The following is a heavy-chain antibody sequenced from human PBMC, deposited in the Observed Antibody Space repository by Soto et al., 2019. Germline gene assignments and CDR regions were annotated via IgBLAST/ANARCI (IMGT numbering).Heavy chain of an antibody. CDR3: ARLITAVAGRDYYYYGMDV. J-gene: IGHJ6*02. CDR2: IYPGDTDI. CDR1: GYSFTSYW. V-gene: IGHV5-51*01. D-gene: IGHD6-19*01. Sequence: PRESLKISCKGSGYSFTSYWIGWVRQMPGKGLEWMGIIYPGDTDIRYSPSFQAQVTISADKSITTAYLQWSRLKASDTVMYYCARLITAVAGRDYYYYGMDVWGQGTTVTVSS.